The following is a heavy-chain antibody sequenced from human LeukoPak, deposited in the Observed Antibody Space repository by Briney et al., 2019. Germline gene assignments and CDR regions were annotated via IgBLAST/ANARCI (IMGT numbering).Heavy chain of an antibody. CDR3: ARALPSSWYYFDF. V-gene: IGHV3-48*03. CDR2: ISISSGTI. J-gene: IGHJ4*02. D-gene: IGHD6-13*01. Sequence: GGSLRLSCAASGFTFSSYEMNWVRQAPGKGLEWVSYISISSGTISYADSVKGRFTISRDNAKSSLYLQMDSLRAEDTAVYYCARALPSSWYYFDFWGQGTLVTVSS. CDR1: GFTFSSYE.